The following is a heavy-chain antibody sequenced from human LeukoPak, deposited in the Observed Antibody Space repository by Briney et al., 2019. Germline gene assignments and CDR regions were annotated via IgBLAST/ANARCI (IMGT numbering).Heavy chain of an antibody. CDR2: INPSGGST. CDR1: GYTFTSYY. V-gene: IGHV1-46*03. CDR3: ARPGYCSGGSCYSDY. D-gene: IGHD2-15*01. J-gene: IGHJ4*02. Sequence: GASVKVSCRASGYTFTSYYMLWVRQAPGQGLEWMGIINPSGGSTNYAQKFQGRVTMTRDTSTSTVYMELSSLRSEDTAVYYCARPGYCSGGSCYSDYWGQGTLVTVSS.